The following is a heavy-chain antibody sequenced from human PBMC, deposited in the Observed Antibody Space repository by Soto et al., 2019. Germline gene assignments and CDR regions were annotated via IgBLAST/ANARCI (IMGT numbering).Heavy chain of an antibody. CDR3: VAELDFGKLSVV. J-gene: IGHJ6*02. D-gene: IGHD3-10*01. Sequence: QVQLVQSGVEVRKPGPSVRVSCKASGDTLKNSVISWVRQAPGQGLEWMGGTIPLFGTTDYAQKFQGRLTITTDESTTTAYMEVSRLTSEDTAVYYCVAELDFGKLSVVWGQGTTVIVSS. V-gene: IGHV1-69*01. CDR2: TIPLFGTT. CDR1: GDTLKNSV.